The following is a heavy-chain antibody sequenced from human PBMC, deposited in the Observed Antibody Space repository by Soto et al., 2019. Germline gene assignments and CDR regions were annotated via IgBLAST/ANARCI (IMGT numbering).Heavy chain of an antibody. CDR3: ARGKGHTRFWSGYYKESYYSAMDV. CDR2: IDPKSVGT. CDR1: GFTLTAYY. J-gene: IGHJ6*04. D-gene: IGHD3-3*01. V-gene: IGHV1-2*04. Sequence: ASVKVSFKASGFTLTAYYINLFLQSPLQWLELMGCIDPKSVGTNYAQNFQGWVTMTRDTSISTAYMELSRLRSDDTAVYYCARGKGHTRFWSGYYKESYYSAMDVWGKGPKVT.